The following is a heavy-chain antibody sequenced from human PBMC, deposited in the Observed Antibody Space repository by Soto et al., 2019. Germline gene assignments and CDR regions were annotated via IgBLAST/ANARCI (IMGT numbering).Heavy chain of an antibody. CDR3: ARGGVGHCSGGSCHHNWFAP. J-gene: IGHJ5*02. CDR2: ISPYNGNT. CDR1: GYTFSNYG. V-gene: IGHV1-18*01. D-gene: IGHD2-15*01. Sequence: ASVKVSCKASGYTFSNYGITWVRQAPGQGLEWMGWISPYNGNTNYAQKLQGRVTMTTVTSTSTAYMELRSLRSDDTTVYYCARGGVGHCSGGSCHHNWFAPWGQGSLVTVSS.